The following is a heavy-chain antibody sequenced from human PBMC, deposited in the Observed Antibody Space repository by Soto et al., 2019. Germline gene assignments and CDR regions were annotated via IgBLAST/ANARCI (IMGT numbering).Heavy chain of an antibody. Sequence: GGSLRLSCAASGFTFGSYSMNWVRQAPGKGLEWVSSISSSSSYIYYADSVKGRFTISRDNAKNSLYLQMNSLRAEDTAVYYCARGAPYCSGGSCYSISQFMAFDIWGQGTMVTVSS. CDR3: ARGAPYCSGGSCYSISQFMAFDI. D-gene: IGHD2-15*01. CDR1: GFTFGSYS. CDR2: ISSSSSYI. J-gene: IGHJ3*02. V-gene: IGHV3-21*01.